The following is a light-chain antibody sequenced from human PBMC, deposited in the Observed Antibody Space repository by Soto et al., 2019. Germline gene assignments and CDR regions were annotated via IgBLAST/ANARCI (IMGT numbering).Light chain of an antibody. J-gene: IGKJ1*01. CDR1: QSVSTS. CDR2: GAS. V-gene: IGKV3-15*01. CDR3: QQYNNWPTWT. Sequence: EIVMTQSPATLSVSPGERATLSCRARQSVSTSLAWYQQIPGQAPRLLIYGASTRATGIPARFSGNGSGTEFTLTISSLQSEDFALYYCQQYNNWPTWTFGQGTKVEIK.